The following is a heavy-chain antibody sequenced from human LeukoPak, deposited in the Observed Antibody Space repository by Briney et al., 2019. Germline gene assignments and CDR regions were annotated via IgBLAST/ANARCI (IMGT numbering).Heavy chain of an antibody. J-gene: IGHJ3*02. V-gene: IGHV1-8*01. CDR1: GYTFTSYD. CDR2: MNPNSGNT. Sequence: AAVKVSCKASGYTFTSYDINCGRQATGQGLEWMGWMNPNSGNTGYAQKFQGRVPMTRNTSISTAYMELRSLRSEDTAVYYCASRRSADDAFDIWGQGTMVTASS. CDR3: ASRRSADDAFDI.